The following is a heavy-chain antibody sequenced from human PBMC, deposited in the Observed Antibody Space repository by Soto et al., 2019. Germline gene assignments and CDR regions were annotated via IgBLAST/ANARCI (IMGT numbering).Heavy chain of an antibody. V-gene: IGHV1-24*01. CDR3: ATGGTGETGLTLFDY. CDR1: GYTLTELS. J-gene: IGHJ4*02. Sequence: ASVKVSCKVSGYTLTELSMHWVRQAPGKGLEWMGGFDPEDGETIYAQKFQGRVTMTVDTSTDTAFMELSSLRSEDTAVYYCATGGTGETGLTLFDYWGQGTLVTVSS. D-gene: IGHD3-10*01. CDR2: FDPEDGET.